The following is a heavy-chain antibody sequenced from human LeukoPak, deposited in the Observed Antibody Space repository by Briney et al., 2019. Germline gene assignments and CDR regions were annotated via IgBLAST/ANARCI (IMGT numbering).Heavy chain of an antibody. CDR1: GFTVSSDY. CDR3: ARDRRALDAFGI. J-gene: IGHJ3*02. Sequence: GGSLRLSCAASGFTVSSDYMSWVRQAPGKGLEWVSVIYSGGNTYYADSVKGRFTISRDNSKNTLYLQMNSLRAEDTAVYYCARDRRALDAFGIWGQGTMVTVSS. CDR2: IYSGGNT. D-gene: IGHD3-3*02. V-gene: IGHV3-53*01.